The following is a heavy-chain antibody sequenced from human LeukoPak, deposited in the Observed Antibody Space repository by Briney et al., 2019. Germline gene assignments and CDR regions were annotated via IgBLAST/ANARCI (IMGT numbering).Heavy chain of an antibody. D-gene: IGHD1-1*01. Sequence: GGSLRLSCSASGFTFSNYGMHCVRQAPGKGLEWVAGISEDGINKYYADSVKGRFTISRDNSKNMLYLQMNSLRAEDTAVYYCARDRNWYLDYWGQGTLVTVSS. J-gene: IGHJ4*02. CDR2: ISEDGINK. CDR3: ARDRNWYLDY. CDR1: GFTFSNYG. V-gene: IGHV3-30*03.